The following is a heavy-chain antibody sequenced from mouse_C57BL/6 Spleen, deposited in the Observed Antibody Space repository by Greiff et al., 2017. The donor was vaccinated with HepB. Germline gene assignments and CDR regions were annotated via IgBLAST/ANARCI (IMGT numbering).Heavy chain of an antibody. CDR3: ARDYDYDRFAY. D-gene: IGHD2-4*01. V-gene: IGHV14-2*01. J-gene: IGHJ3*01. CDR1: GFNIKDYY. CDR2: IDPEDGET. Sequence: EVKLQQSGAELVKPGASVKLSCTASGFNIKDYYMHWVKQRTEQGLEWIGRIDPEDGETKYAPKVQGKATITADTSSNAPYLQLSSLTSEDTAVYYCARDYDYDRFAYWGQGTLVTVSA.